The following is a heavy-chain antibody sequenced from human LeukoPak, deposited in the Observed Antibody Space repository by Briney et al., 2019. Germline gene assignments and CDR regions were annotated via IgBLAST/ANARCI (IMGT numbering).Heavy chain of an antibody. CDR2: ISGSGGGT. J-gene: IGHJ4*02. D-gene: IGHD3-10*01. Sequence: GGSLRLSCVVSGITLSNYAISWVRQAPGKGLEWVSGISGSGGGTNYTDSVKGRFTISRDNAKNTLYLKMNSLRAEDTAVYFCARRGIVIRAVILIGFHTEAYYFDYWGQGTLVTVSS. CDR3: ARRGIVIRAVILIGFHTEAYYFDY. CDR1: GITLSNYA. V-gene: IGHV3-23*01.